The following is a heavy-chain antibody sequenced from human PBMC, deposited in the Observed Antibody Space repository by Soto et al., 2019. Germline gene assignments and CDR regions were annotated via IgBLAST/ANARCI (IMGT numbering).Heavy chain of an antibody. V-gene: IGHV3-23*01. CDR1: GFTFTNDA. CDR3: ARGTFGPDF. D-gene: IGHD3-3*02. CDR2: ISAGGSTT. J-gene: IGHJ4*02. Sequence: GGSLRLSCAASGFTFTNDAMTWVRQAPGQGLEWVSTISAGGSTTFYADSVKGRFTVSRDTSKNTLFLQMNSLRLDDTAVYFCARGTFGPDFWGQGTLVNVSS.